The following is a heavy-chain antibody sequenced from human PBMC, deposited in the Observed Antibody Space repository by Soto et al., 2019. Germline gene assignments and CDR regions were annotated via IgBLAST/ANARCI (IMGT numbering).Heavy chain of an antibody. V-gene: IGHV3-23*01. CDR3: ASLGYCSSTSCYNYYYYGMDV. CDR1: GFTFSSYA. Sequence: PGGSLRLSCAASGFTFSSYALTWVRQAPGKGLEWVSAISGSGDSTYYADSVKGRFTISRDNSKNTLYLQMNSLRAEDTAVYYCASLGYCSSTSCYNYYYYGMDVWGQGTTVTVSS. CDR2: ISGSGDST. J-gene: IGHJ6*02. D-gene: IGHD2-2*02.